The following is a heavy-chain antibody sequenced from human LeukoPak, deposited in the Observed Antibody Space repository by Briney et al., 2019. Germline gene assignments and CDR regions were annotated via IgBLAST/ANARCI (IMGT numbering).Heavy chain of an antibody. J-gene: IGHJ3*02. Sequence: GGSLRLSCAASGFTFSSYGMHWVRQAPGKGLEWVSAISGSGGSTYYADSVKGRFTISRDNSKNTLYLQMNSLRAEDTAVYYCAKDLYCGNCATGIAAAYDAFDIWGQGTMVTVSS. CDR3: AKDLYCGNCATGIAAAYDAFDI. CDR1: GFTFSSYG. V-gene: IGHV3-23*01. D-gene: IGHD6-13*01. CDR2: ISGSGGST.